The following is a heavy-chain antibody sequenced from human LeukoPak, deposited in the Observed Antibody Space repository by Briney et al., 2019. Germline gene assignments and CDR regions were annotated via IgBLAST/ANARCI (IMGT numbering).Heavy chain of an antibody. D-gene: IGHD3-22*01. Sequence: TWGSLRLSCAASVFTFSNYGMLWVRQAPGKGLEWVAVISYDGSNKYYADSVKGRFTISRDNSKDTLYLQMNTLRAEDTAVYYCARDHHRRHYDSQARDTFDIWGQGTMVTVSS. J-gene: IGHJ3*02. CDR2: ISYDGSNK. CDR1: VFTFSNYG. CDR3: ARDHHRRHYDSQARDTFDI. V-gene: IGHV3-30*03.